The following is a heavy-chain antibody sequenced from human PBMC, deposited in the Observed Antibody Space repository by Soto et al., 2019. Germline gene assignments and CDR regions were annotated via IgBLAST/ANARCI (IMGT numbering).Heavy chain of an antibody. CDR3: ARGGHYYDSSGYLPSYYYYGMDV. CDR1: GFTFSSYW. Sequence: PGGSLRLSCAASGFTFSSYWMSWVRQAPGKGLEWVANIEQDGSEKYYVDSVKGRFTISRDNAKNSLYLQMNSLRAEDTAVYYCARGGHYYDSSGYLPSYYYYGMDVWGQGTTVTVS. J-gene: IGHJ6*02. D-gene: IGHD3-22*01. CDR2: IEQDGSEK. V-gene: IGHV3-7*01.